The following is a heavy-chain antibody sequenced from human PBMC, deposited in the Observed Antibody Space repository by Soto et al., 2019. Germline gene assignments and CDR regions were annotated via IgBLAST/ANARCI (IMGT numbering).Heavy chain of an antibody. CDR1: GYTFTSYD. Sequence: ASVKVSCKASGYTFTSYDINWVRQATGQGLEWMGWMNPDSGNTRYAQKFQGRVTMTRNTSISTAYMELSSLRSEDTAVYYCARRYYDSSGYYSYNWFDPWGQGTLVTVSS. V-gene: IGHV1-8*01. CDR2: MNPDSGNT. CDR3: ARRYYDSSGYYSYNWFDP. D-gene: IGHD3-22*01. J-gene: IGHJ5*02.